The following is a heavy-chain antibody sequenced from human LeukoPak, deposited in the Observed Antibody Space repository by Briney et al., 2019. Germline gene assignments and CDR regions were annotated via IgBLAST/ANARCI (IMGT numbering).Heavy chain of an antibody. V-gene: IGHV3-74*01. J-gene: IGHJ4*02. CDR3: ARGGYYDLLTGYFH. Sequence: RGSLGLSCAASGFTFSSYWMHWVRQAPGKGLVWVSRINSDGSNTNYADSVKGRFIISRDNSKNTLDLQMNSLRAEDTAVYFCARGGYYDLLTGYFHWGQGTLVTVSS. CDR2: INSDGSNT. D-gene: IGHD3-9*01. CDR1: GFTFSSYW.